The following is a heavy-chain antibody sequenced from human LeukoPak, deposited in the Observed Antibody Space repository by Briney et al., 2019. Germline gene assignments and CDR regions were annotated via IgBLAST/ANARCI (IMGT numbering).Heavy chain of an antibody. J-gene: IGHJ3*02. D-gene: IGHD2-8*01. CDR2: ISSSGSTI. V-gene: IGHV3-11*01. CDR3: AIGVSRFSVDDAFDI. Sequence: GGSLRLSCPASGFTFSDYYMSWIRQAPGKGLEWVSYISSSGSTIYYADSVKGRFTISRDNSKNTLYLQMNSLRAEDTAVYYCAIGVSRFSVDDAFDIWGQGTMVTVSS. CDR1: GFTFSDYY.